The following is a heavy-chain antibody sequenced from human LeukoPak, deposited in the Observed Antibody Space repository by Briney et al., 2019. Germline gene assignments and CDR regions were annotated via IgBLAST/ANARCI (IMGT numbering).Heavy chain of an antibody. CDR1: GGSISSYY. Sequence: PSETLSLTCTVSGGSISSYYWSWIRQPPGTGLEWIANIYHTGSTNYNPSLSSRVTISIDTAKNQFSLKLTSVTAADTAVYYCARRGRNSSGWQDYLWGQGTLVTVSS. CDR3: ARRGRNSSGWQDYL. V-gene: IGHV4-59*01. CDR2: IYHTGST. J-gene: IGHJ4*02. D-gene: IGHD6-25*01.